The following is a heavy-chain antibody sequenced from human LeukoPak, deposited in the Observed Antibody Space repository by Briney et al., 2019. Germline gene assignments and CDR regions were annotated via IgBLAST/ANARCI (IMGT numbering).Heavy chain of an antibody. Sequence: GGSLRLSCAASGFTFSSYGMHWVRQAPGKGLEWVAFIRYDGSNKYYADSVRGRFTISRDNSKNTLYLQMNSLRAEDTALYYCARLRVGSDYSLDYWGQGTLVTVSS. CDR3: ARLRVGSDYSLDY. D-gene: IGHD4-11*01. CDR1: GFTFSSYG. CDR2: IRYDGSNK. J-gene: IGHJ4*02. V-gene: IGHV3-30*02.